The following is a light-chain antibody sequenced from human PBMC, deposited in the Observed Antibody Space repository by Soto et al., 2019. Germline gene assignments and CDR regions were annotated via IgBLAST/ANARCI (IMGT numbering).Light chain of an antibody. J-gene: IGLJ2*01. V-gene: IGLV2-8*01. Sequence: SVLKQPLSASGAPVQSLPISCTGTSSDVGGYNYVSWYQQHPGKAPKLMIYEVSKRPSGVPDRFSGSKSGSTASLTVSGLQAEDEAGYCCSSYARTSDIIFGGGPKVTVL. CDR3: SSYARTSDII. CDR1: SSDVGGYNY. CDR2: EVS.